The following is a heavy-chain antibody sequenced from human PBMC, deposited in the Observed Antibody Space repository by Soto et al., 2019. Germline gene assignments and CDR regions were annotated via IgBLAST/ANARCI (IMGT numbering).Heavy chain of an antibody. J-gene: IGHJ4*02. Sequence: GGSLRLSCAASGFTFSSCAMVWVRQAPGKGLKWVSTISGSGGATYYADSVKGRFTISRDNSKNTLYLQMNSLRAEDTAVYFCAKDPETGYFDYWGQGTLVTVSS. CDR2: ISGSGGAT. V-gene: IGHV3-23*01. CDR1: GFTFSSCA. CDR3: AKDPETGYFDY.